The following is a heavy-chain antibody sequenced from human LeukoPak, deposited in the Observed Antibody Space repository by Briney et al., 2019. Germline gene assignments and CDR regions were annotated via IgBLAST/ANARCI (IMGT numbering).Heavy chain of an antibody. CDR1: GLTFSDYI. CDR2: IRRGANSYTT. CDR3: SRDGGEGGNSAFDT. Sequence: GGSLRLSCAASGLTFSDYIMDWVRQAPGKGLEWVGRIRRGANSYTTEYAASVKGRFTISRDDSKNSLYLHMNSLKTEDTAVYHCSRDGGEGGNSAFDTWGQGTMVTVSS. V-gene: IGHV3-72*01. J-gene: IGHJ3*02. D-gene: IGHD3-16*01.